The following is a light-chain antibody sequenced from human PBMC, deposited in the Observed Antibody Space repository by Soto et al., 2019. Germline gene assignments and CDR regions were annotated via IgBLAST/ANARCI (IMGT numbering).Light chain of an antibody. CDR1: SSDVGAYNY. Sequence: QSVLTQPASVSGSPGQSITISCTGTSSDVGAYNYVSWYQQHPGKAPKLMIYEVTNRPSGVSDRFSGSKSGNTASLTISGLQAEDEGDYFCSSYARSRAPLYVFGSGTKLTVL. V-gene: IGLV2-14*01. CDR2: EVT. CDR3: SSYARSRAPLYV. J-gene: IGLJ1*01.